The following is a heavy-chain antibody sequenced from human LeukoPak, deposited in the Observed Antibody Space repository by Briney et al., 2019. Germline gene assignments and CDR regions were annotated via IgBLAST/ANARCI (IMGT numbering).Heavy chain of an antibody. CDR3: ARARRPTVTHGGWFDP. D-gene: IGHD4-17*01. CDR1: GGSFSGYY. Sequence: SETLSLTCAVYGGSFSGYYWSLIRQPPGNGLELIGEINHSGSTNYNPSLKSRVTISVDTSKNQFSLKLSSVTAADTAVYYCARARRPTVTHGGWFDPWGQGTLVTVSS. J-gene: IGHJ5*02. CDR2: INHSGST. V-gene: IGHV4-34*01.